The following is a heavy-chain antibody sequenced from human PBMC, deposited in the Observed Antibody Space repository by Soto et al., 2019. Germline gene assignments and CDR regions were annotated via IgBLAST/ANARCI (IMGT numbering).Heavy chain of an antibody. Sequence: LETLSLTCAVSSGSISSSNWWSWVRQPPGKGLEWIGEIYHSGSTNYNPSLKSRVTISVDKSKNQFSLKLSSVTAADTAVYYCARKRSRYGWFDPWGQGTLVTVSS. V-gene: IGHV4-4*02. D-gene: IGHD1-20*01. CDR2: IYHSGST. CDR1: SGSISSSNW. J-gene: IGHJ5*02. CDR3: ARKRSRYGWFDP.